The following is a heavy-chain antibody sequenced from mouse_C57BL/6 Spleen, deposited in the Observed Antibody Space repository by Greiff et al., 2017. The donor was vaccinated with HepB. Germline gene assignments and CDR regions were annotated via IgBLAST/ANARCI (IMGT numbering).Heavy chain of an antibody. J-gene: IGHJ1*03. CDR2: ISDGGSYT. CDR3: AREGGYGYFDV. CDR1: GFTFSSYA. V-gene: IGHV5-4*01. Sequence: EVKLVESGGGLVKPGGSPKLSCAASGFTFSSYAMSWVRQTPEKRLEWVATISDGGSYTYYPDNVKGRFTISRDNAKNNLYLQMSHLKSEDTAMYYCAREGGYGYFDVWGTGTTVTVSS.